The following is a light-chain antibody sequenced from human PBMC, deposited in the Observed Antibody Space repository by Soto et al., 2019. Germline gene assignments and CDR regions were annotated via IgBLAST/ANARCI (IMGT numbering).Light chain of an antibody. CDR1: SGHSSYA. V-gene: IGLV4-69*01. Sequence: QSVLTQSPSASASLGASVKLTCTLSSGHSSYAIAWHQQQPEKGPRYLMKLNSDGSHSKGDGIPDRFSGSSSGAERYLTISSLQSEDEADYYCQTWGTAILAFGGGTKLTVL. CDR3: QTWGTAILA. J-gene: IGLJ2*01. CDR2: LNSDGSH.